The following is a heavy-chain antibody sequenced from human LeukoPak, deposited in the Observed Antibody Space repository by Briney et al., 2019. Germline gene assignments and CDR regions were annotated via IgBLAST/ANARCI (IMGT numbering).Heavy chain of an antibody. CDR2: ISGSGGST. Sequence: GGSLRLSCAASGFTFSSYAMGWVRQAPGKGLEWVSAISGSGGSTYYADSVKGRFTISRDNSKNTLYLQMNSLRAEDTAVYYCASAIQLWYEVDYWGQGTLVTVSS. CDR3: ASAIQLWYEVDY. CDR1: GFTFSSYA. J-gene: IGHJ4*02. V-gene: IGHV3-23*01. D-gene: IGHD5-18*01.